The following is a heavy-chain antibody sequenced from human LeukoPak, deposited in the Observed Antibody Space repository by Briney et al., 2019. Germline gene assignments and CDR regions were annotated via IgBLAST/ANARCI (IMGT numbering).Heavy chain of an antibody. J-gene: IGHJ4*02. CDR2: IYYSGTT. V-gene: IGHV4-31*03. CDR3: AKSGGGYNFDY. Sequence: SQTLSLTCTVSGGSISSGDYYWSWIRQPPGTGLEWIGYIYYSGTTYYNPSLKSRVTISVDTSNNQFSLKVTSVTAADTAVYYCAKSGGGYNFDYWGQGTLVTVSS. D-gene: IGHD5-24*01. CDR1: GGSISSGDYY.